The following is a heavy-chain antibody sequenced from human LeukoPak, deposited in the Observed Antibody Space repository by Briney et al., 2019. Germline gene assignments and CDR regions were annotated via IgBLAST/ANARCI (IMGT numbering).Heavy chain of an antibody. Sequence: ASMKVSCKASGYTFTGYYMHWVRQAPGQGLEWMGWINPNSGGTNYAQKFQGRVTMTRDTSISTAYMELSRLRSDDTAVYYCAKYDFWSGYYDYWGQGTLVIVSS. CDR1: GYTFTGYY. J-gene: IGHJ4*02. V-gene: IGHV1-2*02. D-gene: IGHD3-3*01. CDR2: INPNSGGT. CDR3: AKYDFWSGYYDY.